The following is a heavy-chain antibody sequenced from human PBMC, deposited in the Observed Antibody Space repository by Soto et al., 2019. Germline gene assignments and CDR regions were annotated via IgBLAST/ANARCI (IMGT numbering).Heavy chain of an antibody. CDR2: ISAYNGNT. J-gene: IGHJ4*02. D-gene: IGHD3-9*01. CDR3: ARNGLRYFDWLLTDFDY. CDR1: GFTINSKG. V-gene: IGHV1-18*01. Sequence: ASVKVTSKDSGFTINSKGIRWVRQDPGKRLKWMGWISAYNGNTNYAQKLQGRVTMTTDTSTSTAYMELRSLRSDDTAVYYCARNGLRYFDWLLTDFDYWGQGTLVTVSS.